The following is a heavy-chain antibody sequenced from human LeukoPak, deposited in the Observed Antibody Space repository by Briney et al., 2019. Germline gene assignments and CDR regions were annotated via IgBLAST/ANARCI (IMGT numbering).Heavy chain of an antibody. Sequence: PSETLSLTCTVSGVSISSYYWSWIRQPPGKGLEWIGYIHYSGSTNYNPSLKSRVTTSVDTSKNQFSLKLTSVTAADTAVYYCARDQGYGDYVYDSWGQGILVTVSS. V-gene: IGHV4-59*12. J-gene: IGHJ5*02. CDR2: IHYSGST. CDR3: ARDQGYGDYVYDS. CDR1: GVSISSYY. D-gene: IGHD4-17*01.